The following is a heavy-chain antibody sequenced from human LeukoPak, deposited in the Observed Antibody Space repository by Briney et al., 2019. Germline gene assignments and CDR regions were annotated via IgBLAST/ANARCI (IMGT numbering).Heavy chain of an antibody. CDR3: AALGYGRGGRCSLDY. Sequence: QPGGSLRLSCAASGFTFSSYGMNWVRQAPGKGLEWVSYISGGSGTIYYADSVKGRFTISRDNAKKSLYLQMNSLRHDDTAVYYCAALGYGRGGRCSLDYWGQGTLVTVSS. D-gene: IGHD2-15*01. CDR2: ISGGSGTI. V-gene: IGHV3-48*02. CDR1: GFTFSSYG. J-gene: IGHJ4*02.